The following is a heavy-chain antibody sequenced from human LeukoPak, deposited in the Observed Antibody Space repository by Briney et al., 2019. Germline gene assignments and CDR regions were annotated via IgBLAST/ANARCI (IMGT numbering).Heavy chain of an antibody. D-gene: IGHD3-22*01. J-gene: IGHJ1*01. CDR2: ISSSSSYI. CDR1: GFTFSGYS. Sequence: GGSLRLSGAASGFTFSGYSMNWVGQAPGKGLEWVSSISSSSSYIYYADSVKGRFTISRDNAKNSLYLQMNSLRAEDTAVYYCARAGSGYLKYFQHWGQGTLVTVSS. V-gene: IGHV3-21*01. CDR3: ARAGSGYLKYFQH.